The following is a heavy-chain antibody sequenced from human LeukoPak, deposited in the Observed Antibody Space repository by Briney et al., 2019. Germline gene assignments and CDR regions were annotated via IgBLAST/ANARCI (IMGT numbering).Heavy chain of an antibody. Sequence: ASVKVSCKVSGYTLTELSMHWVRQSPGKGLEWMGGFDPEDGETIYAQKFQGRVTMTEDTSTDTAYMELSSLRSEDTAVYYCAKRGNHYYDSSGYYYGDYWGQGTLVTVSS. V-gene: IGHV1-24*01. CDR2: FDPEDGET. D-gene: IGHD3-22*01. CDR3: AKRGNHYYDSSGYYYGDY. J-gene: IGHJ4*02. CDR1: GYTLTELS.